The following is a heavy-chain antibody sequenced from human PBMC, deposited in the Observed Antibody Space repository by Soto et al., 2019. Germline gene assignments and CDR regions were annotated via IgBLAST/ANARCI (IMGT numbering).Heavy chain of an antibody. CDR3: ARRGSGVTRGLHY. J-gene: IGHJ4*02. CDR1: GFTFSSYW. Sequence: EVQLVESGGGLVQPGGPLRLSCAASGFTFSSYWMHWVRQAPGKGLVWISRINTDGSSTSYVDSVQGRFTISRDNGKNTLFLQMNSLRGEDTAVYYCARRGSGVTRGLHYWGQGTLVTVSS. CDR2: INTDGSST. V-gene: IGHV3-74*01. D-gene: IGHD2-15*01.